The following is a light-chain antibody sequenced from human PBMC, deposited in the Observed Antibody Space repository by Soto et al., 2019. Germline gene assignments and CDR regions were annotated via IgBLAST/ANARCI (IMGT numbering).Light chain of an antibody. CDR1: DNDIETYNL. J-gene: IGLJ1*01. CDR2: DVS. Sequence: QSVLTQPASVSGSPGQSITISCTGTDNDIETYNLVSWYQQCPGTAPKVIIFDVSSRPSGVSSRFSGSKSGNTASLTISALQAEDEADYYCCSYGGSRPYVFGTGTKVTVL. V-gene: IGLV2-23*02. CDR3: CSYGGSRPYV.